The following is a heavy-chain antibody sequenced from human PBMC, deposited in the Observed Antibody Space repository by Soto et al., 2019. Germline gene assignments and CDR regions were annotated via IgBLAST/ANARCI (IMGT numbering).Heavy chain of an antibody. J-gene: IGHJ6*02. V-gene: IGHV1-2*04. CDR1: GYTFTGYY. Sequence: GASVKASCKSSGYTFTGYYMHCVRQAPGQGLEWMGWINPNSGGTNYAQKFQGWVTMTRDTSISTAYMELSRLRSDDTAVYYCAREFPRSFGVVIYYYGMDVWSQGPTVTVSS. CDR2: INPNSGGT. CDR3: AREFPRSFGVVIYYYGMDV. D-gene: IGHD3-3*01.